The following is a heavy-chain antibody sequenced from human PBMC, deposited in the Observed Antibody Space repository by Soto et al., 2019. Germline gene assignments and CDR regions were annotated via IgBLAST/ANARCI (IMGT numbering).Heavy chain of an antibody. J-gene: IGHJ4*02. D-gene: IGHD4-4*01. CDR1: GGSVSRDSNF. Sequence: PWETLSLTGTVSGGSVSRDSNFWSWIRQPPGKGLEWIGYIYYSGPTRYNPSLESRVTISIDSSKNQVSLNLTSVTAADTAVYYCARGYSHYAHWGRGTLVTVSS. V-gene: IGHV4-61*01. CDR3: ARGYSHYAH. CDR2: IYYSGPT.